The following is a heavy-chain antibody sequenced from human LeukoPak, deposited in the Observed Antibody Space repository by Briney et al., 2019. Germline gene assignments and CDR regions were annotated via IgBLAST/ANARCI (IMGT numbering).Heavy chain of an antibody. V-gene: IGHV4-34*01. D-gene: IGHD2-15*01. CDR1: GGSFSGSY. CDR2: INHSGTT. Sequence: SETLSLTCSVSGGSFSGSYWSWIRQPPGKGLEWIGEINHSGTTNYNPSLASRVTVSVDTSKNQFSLNLTSVTAADTAVYYCARGYCSGGSCYSYYYYNYMDVWGKGTTVTVSS. CDR3: ARGYCSGGSCYSYYYYNYMDV. J-gene: IGHJ6*03.